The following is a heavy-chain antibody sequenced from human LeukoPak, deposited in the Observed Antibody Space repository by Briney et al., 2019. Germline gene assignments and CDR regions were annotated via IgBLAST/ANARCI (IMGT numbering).Heavy chain of an antibody. V-gene: IGHV4-34*01. Sequence: KPSGTLSLTCAVYGGSFSGYYWSWIRQPPGKGLEWIGEINHSGSTNYNPSLKSRVTISVDTSKNQFSLKLSSVTAADTAVYYCASLHYGDYVGWFDPWGQGTLVTVSS. D-gene: IGHD4-17*01. CDR1: GGSFSGYY. J-gene: IGHJ5*02. CDR3: ASLHYGDYVGWFDP. CDR2: INHSGST.